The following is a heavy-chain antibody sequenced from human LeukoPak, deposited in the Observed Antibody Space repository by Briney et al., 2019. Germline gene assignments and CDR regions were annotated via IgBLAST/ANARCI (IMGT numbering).Heavy chain of an antibody. D-gene: IGHD3-10*01. J-gene: IGHJ4*02. CDR3: AGSYSPLLFDY. Sequence: SQTLSLTCTVSGGSISSYFYSWIRQPPGEGLEWIGFIHNSGSTNYNPSLKSRVTISVDTPTNQFYLELSSVTAADTAMYYCAGSYSPLLFDYWGQGTLVTVSS. V-gene: IGHV4-59*01. CDR2: IHNSGST. CDR1: GGSISSYF.